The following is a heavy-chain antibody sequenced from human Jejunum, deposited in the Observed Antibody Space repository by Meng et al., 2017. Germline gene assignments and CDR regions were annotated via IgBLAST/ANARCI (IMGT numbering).Heavy chain of an antibody. J-gene: IGHJ4*02. V-gene: IGHV4-4*02. D-gene: IGHD1-7*01. CDR2: IYHSGTT. CDR3: ATRTRDSFDY. Sequence: QVQLQGLGPGLVSPSGPQSLTCAVSGGSITGINWWTWVRQAPGKGLVWIGEIYHSGTTNYNPSLKSRVAISADKSKNQFSLNLYSLSAADTAVYYCATRTRDSFDYWGQGSLVTVSS. CDR1: GGSITGINW.